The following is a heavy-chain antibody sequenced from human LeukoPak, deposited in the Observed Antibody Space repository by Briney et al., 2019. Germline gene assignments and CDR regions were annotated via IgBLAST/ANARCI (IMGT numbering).Heavy chain of an antibody. CDR1: GFTFSSHA. Sequence: GGSLRLSCVVSGFTFSSHAMNWVRQAPGKGLEWVSSISGSGGSTYYADSVEGRFTISRDNSKNTLYLQMNSLRAEDTAVYYCATYSSGWFNFDYWGQGTLVTVSS. CDR3: ATYSSGWFNFDY. V-gene: IGHV3-23*01. J-gene: IGHJ4*02. D-gene: IGHD6-19*01. CDR2: ISGSGGST.